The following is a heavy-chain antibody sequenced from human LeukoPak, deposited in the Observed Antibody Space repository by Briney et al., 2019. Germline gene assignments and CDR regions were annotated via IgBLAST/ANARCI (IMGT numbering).Heavy chain of an antibody. J-gene: IGHJ2*01. CDR1: GFTFSTYG. Sequence: GGSLRLSCSASGFTFSTYGMNWVRQAPGKGLEWVAFIRKDGSNKYYADSVKGRFTISRDNSRNTLYLQMNSLRIEDTAMYYCAKDLKEWELRVLYFDLWGRGTLATVSS. CDR3: AKDLKEWELRVLYFDL. V-gene: IGHV3-30*02. CDR2: IRKDGSNK. D-gene: IGHD1-26*01.